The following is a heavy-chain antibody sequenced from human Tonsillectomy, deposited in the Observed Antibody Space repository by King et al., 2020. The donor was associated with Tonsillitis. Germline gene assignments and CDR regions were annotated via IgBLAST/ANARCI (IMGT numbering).Heavy chain of an antibody. J-gene: IGHJ6*02. D-gene: IGHD3-10*01. Sequence: VQLVESGGGLVQPGGSLRLSCAASGFTFSRYSMNWVRQAPGKGLEWVSYISSSSSTIYYADSVKGRFTISRDNAKNSLYLQMNSLRDEDTAVYYCARDLGSALWFGFVDVWGQGTTVTVSS. CDR2: ISSSSSTI. CDR3: ARDLGSALWFGFVDV. CDR1: GFTFSRYS. V-gene: IGHV3-48*02.